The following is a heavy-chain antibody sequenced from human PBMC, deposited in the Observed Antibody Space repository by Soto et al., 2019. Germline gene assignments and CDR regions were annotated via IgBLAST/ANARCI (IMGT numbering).Heavy chain of an antibody. Sequence: QLQLQESGPGLVKPSETLSLTCTVSGGSISSSSYYWGWIRQPPGKGLEWVAVIWYDGSNKYYADSVTGRFTISRDNSKNTLYLQMNSLRAEDTAVYYCARDKIGYGDFDYWGQGTLVTVSS. CDR2: IWYDGSNK. D-gene: IGHD4-17*01. V-gene: IGHV3-33*08. CDR3: ARDKIGYGDFDY. J-gene: IGHJ4*02. CDR1: GGSISSSSYY.